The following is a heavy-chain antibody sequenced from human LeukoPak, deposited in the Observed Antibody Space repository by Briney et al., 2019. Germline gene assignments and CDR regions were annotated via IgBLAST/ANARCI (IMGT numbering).Heavy chain of an antibody. V-gene: IGHV3-74*01. CDR3: VRGYSGSFLDY. CDR2: INSDGSTA. Sequence: GGSLRLSCAASGFTFSSCWMHWVRQAPGKGLVWVSRINSDGSTASYADSVKGRFTISRDNAKNTLSLQMSSLRAEDTAVYYCVRGYSGSFLDYWGQGTLVTVSS. D-gene: IGHD1-26*01. J-gene: IGHJ4*02. CDR1: GFTFSSCW.